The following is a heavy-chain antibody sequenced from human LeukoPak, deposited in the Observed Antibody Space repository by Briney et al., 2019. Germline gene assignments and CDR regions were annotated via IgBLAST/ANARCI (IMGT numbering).Heavy chain of an antibody. D-gene: IGHD5-24*01. Sequence: ASVKVSCKASGGTFSSYAISWVRQAPGQGLEWMGGIIPIFGTANYAQKFQGRVTITADESTSTAYMELSSLRSEDTAVYYCARPRRDGAYFDYWGQGTLVTVSS. CDR3: ARPRRDGAYFDY. V-gene: IGHV1-69*13. J-gene: IGHJ4*02. CDR2: IIPIFGTA. CDR1: GGTFSSYA.